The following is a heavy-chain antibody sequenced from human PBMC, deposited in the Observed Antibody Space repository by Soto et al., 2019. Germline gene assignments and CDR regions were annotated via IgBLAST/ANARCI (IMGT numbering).Heavy chain of an antibody. CDR2: IYYSGST. V-gene: IGHV4-61*01. J-gene: IGHJ4*02. Sequence: QVQLQESGPGLVKPSETLSLTRTVSGGSVSSGSYYWSWIRQPPGKGLEWIGYIYYSGSTNYNPSLKSRVTISVDTSKNQFSLKLSSVTAADTAVYYCARERGSYCGGDCYSVGFADYWGQGTLVTVSS. CDR3: ARERGSYCGGDCYSVGFADY. D-gene: IGHD2-21*02. CDR1: GGSVSSGSYY.